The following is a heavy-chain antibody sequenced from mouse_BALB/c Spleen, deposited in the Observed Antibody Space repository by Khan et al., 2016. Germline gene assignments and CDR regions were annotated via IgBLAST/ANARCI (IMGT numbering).Heavy chain of an antibody. Sequence: VELVESGAELARPGASVKLSCKASGYTFTSYWMQWVKQRPGQGLEWIGAIYPGDGDTRYTQKFKGKATLTADKSSSTAYMQLSSLASAASAVYDCGRGGDYSLYYAMDYWGQGTSVTGSS. D-gene: IGHD1-1*01. CDR3: GRGGDYSLYYAMDY. CDR2: IYPGDGDT. J-gene: IGHJ4*01. V-gene: IGHV1-87*01. CDR1: GYTFTSYW.